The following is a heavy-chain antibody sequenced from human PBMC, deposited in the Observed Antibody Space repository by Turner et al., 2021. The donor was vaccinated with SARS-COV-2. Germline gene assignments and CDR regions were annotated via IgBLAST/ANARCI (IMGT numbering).Heavy chain of an antibody. CDR3: ATAPANYYDSSGSKGFYYYYYGMDV. D-gene: IGHD3-22*01. V-gene: IGHV1-24*01. J-gene: IGHJ6*02. CDR1: GYTLIELS. CDR2: LEPEDGET. Sequence: QVQLVQSGAEVKKPGASVKVTCKVSGYTLIELSMHWVRQAPGKGLEWMGGLEPEDGETIYAQKFQGRVTMTEDTSTDTAYMELSSLRSEDTAVYYCATAPANYYDSSGSKGFYYYYYGMDVWGQGTTVTVSS.